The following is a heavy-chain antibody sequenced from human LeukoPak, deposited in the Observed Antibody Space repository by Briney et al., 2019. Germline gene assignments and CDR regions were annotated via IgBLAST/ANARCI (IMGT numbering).Heavy chain of an antibody. CDR2: INWNGGST. D-gene: IGHD1-26*01. Sequence: GGSLRLSCAASGFTFDDYGMSWVRQAPGKGLEWVSGINWNGGSTGYADSVKGRFTISRDNAKNSLYLQMNSLRAEDTALYHCARDMGRSYYYMDVWGKGTTVTISS. V-gene: IGHV3-20*01. CDR1: GFTFDDYG. CDR3: ARDMGRSYYYMDV. J-gene: IGHJ6*03.